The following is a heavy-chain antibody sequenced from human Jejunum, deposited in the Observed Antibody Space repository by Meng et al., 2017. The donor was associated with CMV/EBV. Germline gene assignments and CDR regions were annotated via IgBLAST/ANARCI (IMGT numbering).Heavy chain of an antibody. CDR1: GASISSYY. J-gene: IGHJ5*02. Sequence: ETLSLTCTVSGASISSYYWSWIRQPPGKGLEWIGYIYYSGSTNYNPSLKSRATISADISKNQFSLKLRSVTAADTAVYYCAKVDGPWGQGTLVTVSS. D-gene: IGHD2-2*03. CDR3: AKVDGP. V-gene: IGHV4-59*01. CDR2: IYYSGST.